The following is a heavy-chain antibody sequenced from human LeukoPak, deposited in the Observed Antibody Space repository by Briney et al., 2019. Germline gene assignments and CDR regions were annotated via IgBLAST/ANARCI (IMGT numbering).Heavy chain of an antibody. CDR1: GFTFSSYW. J-gene: IGHJ4*02. V-gene: IGHV3-7*01. CDR3: ARLGSSGYDTLDY. Sequence: GGSLRLSCAASGFTFSSYWMSWVRQAPGKGLEWVANIKQDGSEKYYVDSVKGRFTISRDNAKNSLYLQMNSLRAEDTAVYYCARLGSSGYDTLDYWGQGTLVTVSS. CDR2: IKQDGSEK. D-gene: IGHD5-12*01.